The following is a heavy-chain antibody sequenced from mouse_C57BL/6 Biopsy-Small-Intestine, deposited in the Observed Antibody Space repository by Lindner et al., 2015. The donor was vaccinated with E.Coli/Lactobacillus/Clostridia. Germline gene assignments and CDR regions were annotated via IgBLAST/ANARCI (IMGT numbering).Heavy chain of an antibody. CDR3: ARQGSPYYGSSYGAMDY. V-gene: IGHV5-9-3*01. CDR1: GFTFSSYA. J-gene: IGHJ4*01. CDR2: ISDGGSYT. D-gene: IGHD1-1*01. Sequence: VQLQESGGGLVKPGGSLKLSCAASGFTFSSYAMSWVRQTPEKRLEWVATISDGGSYTYYPDSVKGRFTISRDNAKNTLYLQMSSLKSEDTAMYYCARQGSPYYGSSYGAMDYWGQGTSVTVSS.